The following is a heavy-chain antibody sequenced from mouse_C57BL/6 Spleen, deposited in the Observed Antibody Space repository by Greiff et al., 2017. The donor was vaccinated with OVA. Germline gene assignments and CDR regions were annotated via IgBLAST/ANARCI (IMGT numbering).Heavy chain of an antibody. CDR1: GYTFTDYY. V-gene: IGHV1-76*01. CDR3: ARSPYYGSSYHFDY. CDR2: IYPGSGNT. J-gene: IGHJ2*01. D-gene: IGHD1-1*01. Sequence: QVQLQQSGAELVRPGASVKLSCKASGYTFTDYYINWVKQRPGQGLEWIARIYPGSGNTYYNEKFKGKATLTAEKSSSTAYMQLSSLTSEDSAVYFCARSPYYGSSYHFDYWGQGTTLTVSS.